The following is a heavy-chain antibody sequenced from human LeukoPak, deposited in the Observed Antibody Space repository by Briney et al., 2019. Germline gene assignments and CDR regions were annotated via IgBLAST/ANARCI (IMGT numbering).Heavy chain of an antibody. CDR1: GGTFSSYA. V-gene: IGHV1-69*05. Sequence: SVKVSCKASGGTFSSYAISWVRQAPGQGLEWMGRIIPIFGTANYAQKFQGRVTITTDEPTSTAYMELSSLRSEDTAVYYCARTTNWNDDGSFDYWGQGTLVTVSS. J-gene: IGHJ4*02. CDR3: ARTTNWNDDGSFDY. CDR2: IIPIFGTA. D-gene: IGHD1-1*01.